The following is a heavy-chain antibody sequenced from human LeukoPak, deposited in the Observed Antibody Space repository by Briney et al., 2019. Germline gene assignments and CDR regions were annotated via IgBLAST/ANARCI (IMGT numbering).Heavy chain of an antibody. CDR3: VKVLGVAVAGTVDY. V-gene: IGHV3-23*01. CDR1: GFTFSSYA. J-gene: IGHJ4*02. D-gene: IGHD6-19*01. CDR2: ISGSGGST. Sequence: PGGSLRLSCAASGFTFSSYAMSWVRQAPGKGLEWVSAISGSGGSTYYADSVKGRFTISRDNSKNTLYLQMNSLRAEDTAVYYCVKVLGVAVAGTVDYWGQGTLVTVSS.